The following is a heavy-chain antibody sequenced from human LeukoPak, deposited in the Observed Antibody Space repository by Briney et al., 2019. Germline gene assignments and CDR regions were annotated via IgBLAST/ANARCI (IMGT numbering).Heavy chain of an antibody. Sequence: GGSLRLSCAASGFTFSNAWMTWVRQAPGKGLEWVGRIKSKTDGGTRDYAAPVKGRFTISRDDSKKTLYLQMNSLKTEDTAVCYCSTSSRPILMTDYWGQGILVTVSS. CDR2: IKSKTDGGTR. CDR3: STSSRPILMTDY. D-gene: IGHD2-21*01. V-gene: IGHV3-15*01. CDR1: GFTFSNAW. J-gene: IGHJ4*02.